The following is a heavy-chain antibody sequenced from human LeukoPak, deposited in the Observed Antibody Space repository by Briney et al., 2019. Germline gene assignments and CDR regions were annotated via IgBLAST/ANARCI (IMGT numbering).Heavy chain of an antibody. CDR3: ARDLDWAFDH. D-gene: IGHD3-9*01. Sequence: GGSLRLSCAASGFTFSDHYMTWIRQAPGKGLEWVSYISASGSTIYYADSVRGRFTISRDNAQRSLYLQMNSLRVEDTALYYCARDLDWAFDHWGPGILVTVSS. CDR1: GFTFSDHY. CDR2: ISASGSTI. J-gene: IGHJ4*02. V-gene: IGHV3-11*04.